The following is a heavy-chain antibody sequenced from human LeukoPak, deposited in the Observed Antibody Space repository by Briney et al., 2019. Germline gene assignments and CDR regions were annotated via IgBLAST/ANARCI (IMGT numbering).Heavy chain of an antibody. V-gene: IGHV1-2*02. CDR1: GYTFTGYY. J-gene: IGHJ6*02. CDR3: AREELGSSGWTSKGYYYYYGMDV. D-gene: IGHD6-19*01. CDR2: INPNSGGT. Sequence: ASVKVSCKASGYTFTGYYMHWVRQAPGQGLEWMGWINPNSGGTNYAQKFQGRVTMTRDTSISTAYMELSRLRSDDTAVYYCAREELGSSGWTSKGYYYYYGMDVWGQGTTVTVSS.